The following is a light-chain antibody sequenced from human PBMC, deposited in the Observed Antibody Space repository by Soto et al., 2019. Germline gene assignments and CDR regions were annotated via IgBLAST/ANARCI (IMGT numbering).Light chain of an antibody. CDR3: QQYGNSPLT. J-gene: IGKJ4*01. V-gene: IGKV3-20*01. CDR1: QSVRSTY. Sequence: EIVLTQSPGTLSLSPGERATLSCRASQSVRSTYLAWYQQKPGQAPMLLIYGASSRATGIPDRFSGSGSGTDFTLTISRLEPEDFAVYYCQQYGNSPLTFGGGTKVEIK. CDR2: GAS.